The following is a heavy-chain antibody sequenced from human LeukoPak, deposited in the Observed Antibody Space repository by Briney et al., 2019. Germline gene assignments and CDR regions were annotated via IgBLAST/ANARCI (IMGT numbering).Heavy chain of an antibody. D-gene: IGHD3-22*01. CDR2: IYYSGST. CDR1: GGSLNTYS. Sequence: PSETPSLTCTVSGGSLNTYSWSWIRQPPGKGLEWIGFIYYSGSTNYTPSLKGRVTISVDTSKNQFSLKLSSVTAADTAVYYCARNLIVVFNDAFDIWGQGTMVTVSS. J-gene: IGHJ3*02. CDR3: ARNLIVVFNDAFDI. V-gene: IGHV4-59*01.